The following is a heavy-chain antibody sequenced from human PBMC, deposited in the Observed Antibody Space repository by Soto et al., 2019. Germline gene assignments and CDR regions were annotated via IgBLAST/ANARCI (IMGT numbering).Heavy chain of an antibody. CDR3: ASLDYDILTGYPVDY. J-gene: IGHJ4*02. D-gene: IGHD3-9*01. Sequence: SETLSLTCTVSGGSIRSYYWSWIRQPPGKGLEWIGNIYYSGSTNYNPSLKSRVTISVDTSKNQFSLKLSSVTAADTAVYYCASLDYDILTGYPVDYWGQGTLVTVSS. CDR1: GGSIRSYY. V-gene: IGHV4-59*01. CDR2: IYYSGST.